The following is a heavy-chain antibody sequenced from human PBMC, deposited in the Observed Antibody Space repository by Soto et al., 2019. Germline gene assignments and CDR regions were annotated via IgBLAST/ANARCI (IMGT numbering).Heavy chain of an antibody. J-gene: IGHJ4*02. Sequence: PGGSLRLSCAASGFTFDDYAMHWVRQAPGKGLEWVSGISWNSGSIGYADPVKGRFTISRDNAKNSLYLQMNSLRAEDTALYYCAKDVTPSPAAAGTFDYWGQGTLVTVSS. CDR2: ISWNSGSI. D-gene: IGHD6-13*01. V-gene: IGHV3-9*01. CDR1: GFTFDDYA. CDR3: AKDVTPSPAAAGTFDY.